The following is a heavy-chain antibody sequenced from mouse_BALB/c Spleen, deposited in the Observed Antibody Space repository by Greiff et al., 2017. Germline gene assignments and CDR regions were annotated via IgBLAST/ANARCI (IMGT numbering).Heavy chain of an antibody. V-gene: IGHV1-4*02. CDR3: ARSGDYYGSSPWFAY. D-gene: IGHD1-1*01. J-gene: IGHJ3*01. Sequence: QVQLQQSAAELARPGASVKMSCKASGYTFTSYTMHWVKQRPGQGLEWIGYINPSSGYTEYNQKFKDKTTLTADKSSSTAYMQLSSLTSEDSAVYYCARSGDYYGSSPWFAYWGQGTLVTVSA. CDR2: INPSSGYT. CDR1: GYTFTSYT.